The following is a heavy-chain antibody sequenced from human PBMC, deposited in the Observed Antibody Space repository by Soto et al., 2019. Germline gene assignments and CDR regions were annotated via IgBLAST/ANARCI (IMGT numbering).Heavy chain of an antibody. Sequence: EVQLVESGGGLVKHGGSLRLSCVASGFTLSSFSMSWIRPTPGKGLEWVSSITTGNDYISYADSVKGRFTISRDNAKNSLFLQMNSLQADDTALYFCARDSYSSLFDSWGQGTLVTVSS. V-gene: IGHV3-21*02. CDR2: ITTGNDYI. CDR3: ARDSYSSLFDS. CDR1: GFTLSSFS. D-gene: IGHD6-19*01. J-gene: IGHJ5*01.